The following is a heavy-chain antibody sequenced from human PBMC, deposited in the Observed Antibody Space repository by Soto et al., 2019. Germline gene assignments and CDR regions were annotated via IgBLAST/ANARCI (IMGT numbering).Heavy chain of an antibody. D-gene: IGHD3-10*01. J-gene: IGHJ4*02. CDR1: GYVFTNYW. Sequence: LWESLKISCKASGYVFTNYWINWVRQMPGKGLEWVGRIDPGDSETAYSRSLQGHVTISTDNSVNTAFLQWTSLKASDTAIYYCVRPIYNGNRHFDYWGQGTQVTVSS. CDR2: IDPGDSET. V-gene: IGHV5-10-1*01. CDR3: VRPIYNGNRHFDY.